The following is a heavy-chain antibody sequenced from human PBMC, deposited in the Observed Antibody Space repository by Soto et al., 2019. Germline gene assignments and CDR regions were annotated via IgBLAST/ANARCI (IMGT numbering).Heavy chain of an antibody. D-gene: IGHD6-19*01. V-gene: IGHV3-30*18. CDR1: GFTFRNHG. CDR2: IAYGGSNI. CDR3: VEDTYSGGLCVSFDP. Sequence: QVQLVESGGGVVQPGRSLRLSCAASGFTFRNHGMHWVRQAPGKGLEWVAVIAYGGSNIYYADSVKGRFTISRDNCKNPLYLQMNTLRPDDTSVYYCVEDTYSGGLCVSFDPWGQGNLVTVPS. J-gene: IGHJ5*02.